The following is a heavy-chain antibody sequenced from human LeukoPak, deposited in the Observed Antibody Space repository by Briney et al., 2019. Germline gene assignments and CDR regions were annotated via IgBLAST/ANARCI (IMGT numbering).Heavy chain of an antibody. CDR1: TSYY. CDR2: INPSGGST. CDR3: ARERPLYGMDV. V-gene: IGHV1-46*01. J-gene: IGHJ6*02. Sequence: ASVKVSCKASTSYYMHWVRQAPGQGLEWMGIINPSGGSTSYAQEFQGRVTMTRDTSTSTVYMELSGLRSEDTAVYYCARERPLYGMDVWGQGTTVTVSS. D-gene: IGHD1-1*01.